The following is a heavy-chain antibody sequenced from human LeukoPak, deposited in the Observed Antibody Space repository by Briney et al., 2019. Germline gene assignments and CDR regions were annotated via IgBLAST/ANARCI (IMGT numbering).Heavy chain of an antibody. Sequence: GGSLRLSCAASGFTFSGSAMHWVRQASGKGLEWVGRIRSKANSYATAYAASVKGRFTISRDDSKNTAYLQMNSLKTEDTAVYYCTRHDYGDYGRRSYYYYYMDVWGKGTTVTVSS. CDR3: TRHDYGDYGRRSYYYYYMDV. CDR1: GFTFSGSA. V-gene: IGHV3-73*01. D-gene: IGHD4-17*01. J-gene: IGHJ6*03. CDR2: IRSKANSYAT.